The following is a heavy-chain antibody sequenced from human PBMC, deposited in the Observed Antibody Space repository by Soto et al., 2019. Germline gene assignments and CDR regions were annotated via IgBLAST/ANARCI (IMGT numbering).Heavy chain of an antibody. CDR3: ARAGQYYDSSGYAN. CDR2: ISAYNGNT. V-gene: IGHV1-18*01. D-gene: IGHD3-22*01. J-gene: IGHJ4*02. Sequence: QVKLVQSGTEVKKPGASMKVSCKASGYSFATSGISWVRQAPGQGLEWMGWISAYNGNTNYDQKLQARVTMTTDTSTSTAYLELRSLRSDDTAVYYCARAGQYYDSSGYANWGQGTMVTVSS. CDR1: GYSFATSG.